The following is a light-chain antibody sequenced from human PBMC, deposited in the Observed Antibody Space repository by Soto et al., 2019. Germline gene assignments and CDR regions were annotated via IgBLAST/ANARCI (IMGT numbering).Light chain of an antibody. Sequence: ALPQPASVSGSPGQSITISCTGTSSDVGGYNYVSWYQQHPGKAPKLMIYEVSNRPSGVSNRFSGSKSGNTASLTISGLQAEDEADYYCSSYTSSSTIYVFGTGTKVT. CDR1: SSDVGGYNY. J-gene: IGLJ1*01. V-gene: IGLV2-14*01. CDR3: SSYTSSSTIYV. CDR2: EVS.